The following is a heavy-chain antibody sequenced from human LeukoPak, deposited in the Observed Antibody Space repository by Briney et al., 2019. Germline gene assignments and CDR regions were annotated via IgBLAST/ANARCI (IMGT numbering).Heavy chain of an antibody. CDR3: ARDVYKYDSSGSRAFDI. CDR2: IYYSGST. Sequence: SETLSLTCTVSGGSISSYYWGWIRQPPGKGLEWIGYIYYSGSTNYNPSLKSRVTISVDTSKNQFSLKLSSVTAADTAVYYCARDVYKYDSSGSRAFDIWGQGTMVTVSS. V-gene: IGHV4-59*01. D-gene: IGHD3-22*01. J-gene: IGHJ3*02. CDR1: GGSISSYY.